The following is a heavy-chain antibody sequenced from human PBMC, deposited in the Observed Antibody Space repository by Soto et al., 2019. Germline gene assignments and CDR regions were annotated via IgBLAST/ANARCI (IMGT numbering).Heavy chain of an antibody. CDR1: GYTFTTYG. CDR3: AMRGADCSGGTCYHFDY. V-gene: IGHV1-18*04. D-gene: IGHD2-15*01. CDR2: ISTYNGNT. J-gene: IGHJ4*02. Sequence: QVHLVQSGAEVKKPGASVKVSCKASGYTFTTYGISWVRQAPGQGLEWMGWISTYNGNTNYEQKLQGRVTLTTDTFTSTAYMELRSLRSDDTAVHYCAMRGADCSGGTCYHFDYWGQGTLVTVSS.